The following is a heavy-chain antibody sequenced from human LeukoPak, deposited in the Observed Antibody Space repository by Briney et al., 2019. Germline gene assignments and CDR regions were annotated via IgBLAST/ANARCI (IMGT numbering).Heavy chain of an antibody. V-gene: IGHV3-9*01. CDR2: ISWNSGSI. CDR3: AKDSGRWLQELDY. CDR1: GFTFDDYA. D-gene: IGHD5-12*01. J-gene: IGHJ4*02. Sequence: GGSLRLSCAASGFTFDDYAMHWVRQAPGQGLEWVSGISWNSGSIGYADSVKGRFTISRDNAKNSLYLQMNSLRAEDTALYYCAKDSGRWLQELDYWGQGTLVTVSS.